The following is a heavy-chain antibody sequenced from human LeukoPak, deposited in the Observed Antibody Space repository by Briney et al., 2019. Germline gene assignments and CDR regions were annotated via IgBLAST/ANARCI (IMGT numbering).Heavy chain of an antibody. CDR3: ARRLTQYDCFDP. CDR1: VDSVSSNSVR. CDR2: TYYRSTCYS. D-gene: IGHD2-2*01. V-gene: IGHV6-1*01. J-gene: IGHJ5*02. Sequence: SQSLSLTCAISVDSVSSNSVRWNWIRQAPSIGLEWLGRTYYRSTCYSDYAVSVRGRITVNPDTSRNQFSLHLNSVTPEDTAVYYCARRLTQYDCFDPWGQGILVTVSS.